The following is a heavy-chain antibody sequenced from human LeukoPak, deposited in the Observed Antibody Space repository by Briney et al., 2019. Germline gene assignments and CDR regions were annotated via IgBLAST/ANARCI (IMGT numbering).Heavy chain of an antibody. Sequence: GGSLRLSCAASGFSFSSYEMNWVRQAPGKGLEWVPYMSSSGGTIYSADSVKGRFTISRDNGKNSLYLQMNSLRAEDTAVYYCARGMTGSYFGHFDYWGQGTLVTVSS. V-gene: IGHV3-48*03. CDR2: MSSSGGTI. D-gene: IGHD1-26*01. CDR3: ARGMTGSYFGHFDY. J-gene: IGHJ4*02. CDR1: GFSFSSYE.